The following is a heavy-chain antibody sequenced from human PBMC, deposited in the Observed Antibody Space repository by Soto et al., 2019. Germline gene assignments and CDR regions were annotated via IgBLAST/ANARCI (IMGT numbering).Heavy chain of an antibody. CDR1: GGSISSYY. D-gene: IGHD1-7*01. CDR3: ARDLVTGTKYGMDV. J-gene: IGHJ6*02. V-gene: IGHV4-59*01. Sequence: PSETLSLTCTVSGGSISSYYWSWILQPPGKGLEWIRYIYYNGNTNYAQKLQGRVTMTTDTSTSTAYMELRSLRSDDTAVYYCARDLVTGTKYGMDVWGQGTTVTVSS. CDR2: IYYNGNT.